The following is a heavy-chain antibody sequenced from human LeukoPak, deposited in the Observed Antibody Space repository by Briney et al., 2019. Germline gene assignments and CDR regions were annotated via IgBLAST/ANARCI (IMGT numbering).Heavy chain of an antibody. J-gene: IGHJ4*02. D-gene: IGHD6-19*01. CDR2: IWYDGSNK. V-gene: IGHV3-33*03. Sequence: PGRSLSLSCATSGFTISDYGVHWVRRPPGMGLEWVAVIWYDGSNKYYADSVKGRFTISRDNSKNTLYLQMNSLRAEDTAVYYCARPRSGWWDFDYWGQGTLVTVSS. CDR3: ARPRSGWWDFDY. CDR1: GFTISDYG.